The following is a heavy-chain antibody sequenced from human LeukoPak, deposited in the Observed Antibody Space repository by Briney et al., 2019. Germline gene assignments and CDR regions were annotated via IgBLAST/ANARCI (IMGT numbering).Heavy chain of an antibody. V-gene: IGHV3-7*01. Sequence: GGSLRLSCAPSGFTFSSYWMSWVRRAPGKGVEWGANIKQEGSEKYYVDSVKGRFTISRDNAKNSLYLQMNSLRDEDTAVYYCASEDYDFWSGYSSFDYWGQGTLVTVSS. CDR2: IKQEGSEK. CDR3: ASEDYDFWSGYSSFDY. D-gene: IGHD3-3*01. J-gene: IGHJ4*02. CDR1: GFTFSSYW.